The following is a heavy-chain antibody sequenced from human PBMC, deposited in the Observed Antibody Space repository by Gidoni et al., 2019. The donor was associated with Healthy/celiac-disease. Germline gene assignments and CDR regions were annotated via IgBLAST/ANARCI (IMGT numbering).Heavy chain of an antibody. CDR3: ATTYHMVRGPYPDNYYYYGMDV. Sequence: QVQLVQSGAEVKKPGSSVKVSCKASGCTFSSYAISWVRQAPGQGLEWMGGIIPIFGTANYAQKFQGRVTITADESTSTAYMELSSLRSEDTAVYYCATTYHMVRGPYPDNYYYYGMDVWGQGTTVTVSS. J-gene: IGHJ6*02. V-gene: IGHV1-69*01. CDR2: IIPIFGTA. CDR1: GCTFSSYA. D-gene: IGHD3-10*01.